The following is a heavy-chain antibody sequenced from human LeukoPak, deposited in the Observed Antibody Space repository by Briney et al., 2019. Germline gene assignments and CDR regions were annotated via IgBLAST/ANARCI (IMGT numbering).Heavy chain of an antibody. J-gene: IGHJ4*02. CDR1: GFTVSNDY. Sequence: GGSLTLSCAASGFTVSNDYMAWVRQAPGRGLEWVSLIYGDGTTFYTDSVKGRFTISRDNFKNTMYLQMNSLRAEDTAVYYCARHSGSYAYYFDYWGQGTLVTVSS. CDR3: ARHSGSYAYYFDY. CDR2: IYGDGTT. D-gene: IGHD1-26*01. V-gene: IGHV3-66*04.